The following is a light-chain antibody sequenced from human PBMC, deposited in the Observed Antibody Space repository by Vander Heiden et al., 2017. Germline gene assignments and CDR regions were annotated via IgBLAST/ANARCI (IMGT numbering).Light chain of an antibody. CDR3: QAWDSSTWV. J-gene: IGLJ3*02. V-gene: IGLV3-1*01. Sequence: SYELTQQPSVSVSPGQTASITCSGAKLGDKYASWYQQKPGQSPVLVIYQDSKRPSGIPERFSGSNSGNTATLTISGTQAVDEADYYCQAWDSSTWVFGGGTKLTVL. CDR2: QDS. CDR1: KLGDKY.